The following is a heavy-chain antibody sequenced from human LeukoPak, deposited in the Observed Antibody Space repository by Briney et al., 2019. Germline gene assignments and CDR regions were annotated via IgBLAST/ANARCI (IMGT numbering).Heavy chain of an antibody. J-gene: IGHJ4*02. D-gene: IGHD6-6*01. CDR3: ARQSIAARPFDY. CDR2: IYYSGST. CDR1: GGSISSSSYY. V-gene: IGHV4-39*01. Sequence: PSETLSLTCTVSGGSISSSSYYCGWIRQPPGKGLEWIGSIYYSGSTYYNPSLKSRVTISVDTSKNQFSMKLSSVTDADTAVYYCARQSIAARPFDYWGQGNLVTVSS.